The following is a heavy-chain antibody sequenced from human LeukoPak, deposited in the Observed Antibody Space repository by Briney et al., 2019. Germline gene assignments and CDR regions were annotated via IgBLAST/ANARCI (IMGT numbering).Heavy chain of an antibody. CDR3: ARGFYGAGSHFDY. D-gene: IGHD3-10*01. CDR2: IFHTGHT. CDR1: GGSFSGYY. V-gene: IGHV4-34*01. Sequence: SETLSLTCAVYGGSFSGYYWSWIRQPPGKGREWIGYIFHTGHTSYNPSLKSRVTISVDMSKNQLSLRLTSVTAADTAVYYCARGFYGAGSHFDYWGQGTLVTVSS. J-gene: IGHJ4*02.